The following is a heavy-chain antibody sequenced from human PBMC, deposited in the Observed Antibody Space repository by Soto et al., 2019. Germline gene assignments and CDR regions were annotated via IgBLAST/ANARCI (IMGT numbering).Heavy chain of an antibody. Sequence: VQLVESGGGVVQPRRSLRLSCAASGFTFSSFGMHWVRQAPGKGLEWVAVISFDGSNKYYADSVKGRFTISRDNSKNTLFLQMNSLRAEDTAVYYCAKDSMGDYYGMDVWGQGTTVTVSS. J-gene: IGHJ6*02. D-gene: IGHD1-26*01. V-gene: IGHV3-30*18. CDR3: AKDSMGDYYGMDV. CDR2: ISFDGSNK. CDR1: GFTFSSFG.